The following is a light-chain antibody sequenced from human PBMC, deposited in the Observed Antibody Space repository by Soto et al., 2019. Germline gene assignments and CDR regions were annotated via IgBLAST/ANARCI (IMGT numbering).Light chain of an antibody. Sequence: DIQMTQSPSSLSASVGDRVTIICRASQNINSYLAWFQQKPGKAPKSLLYDATSWQSGVPSRFSGSGSGTDFSLTISSLQPEDAATYYCQQYERYNPSFGGGTKLEI. CDR3: QQYERYNPS. CDR1: QNINSY. J-gene: IGKJ4*01. CDR2: DAT. V-gene: IGKV1-16*01.